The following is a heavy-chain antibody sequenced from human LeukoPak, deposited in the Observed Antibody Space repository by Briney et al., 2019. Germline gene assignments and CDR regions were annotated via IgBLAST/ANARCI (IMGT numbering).Heavy chain of an antibody. CDR2: ISGSSGST. D-gene: IGHD6-13*01. Sequence: GGSLRLSCAASGFTFSSYAMSWVRQAPGERLEWGSAISGSSGSTYYTHSVKGRVTLSRDNSKNTLYLQMNSLRAEDTAVYYCSGAVGYSSPYSPFLDYWGQGTLVTVSS. CDR3: SGAVGYSSPYSPFLDY. CDR1: GFTFSSYA. J-gene: IGHJ4*02. V-gene: IGHV3-23*01.